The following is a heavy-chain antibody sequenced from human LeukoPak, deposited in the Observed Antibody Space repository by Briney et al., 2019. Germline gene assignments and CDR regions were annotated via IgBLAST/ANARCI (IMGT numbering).Heavy chain of an antibody. D-gene: IGHD2-2*01. Sequence: GGSLRLSCEVSGFTFSSYGMHWVRQAPGKGLEWVAVISYDGSNKYYADSVKGRFTISRDNSKNTLYLQMNSLRAEDTAVYYYAKDRGSCSSTSCYYFDYWGQGTLVTVSS. CDR2: ISYDGSNK. CDR1: GFTFSSYG. J-gene: IGHJ4*02. V-gene: IGHV3-30*18. CDR3: AKDRGSCSSTSCYYFDY.